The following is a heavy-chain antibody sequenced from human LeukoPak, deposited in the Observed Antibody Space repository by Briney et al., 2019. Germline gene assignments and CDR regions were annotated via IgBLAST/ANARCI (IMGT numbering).Heavy chain of an antibody. CDR1: EFTFSGYG. CDR2: IWFDGGKT. CDR3: AREANRAKDFDY. J-gene: IGHJ4*02. V-gene: IGHV3-33*01. D-gene: IGHD2-15*01. Sequence: GGSLRLSCVGSEFTFSGYGMHWVRQAPGKGLEWVAVIWFDGGKTFYADSVKGRFTISRDNSKNTLYLQMNSLRAEDTAVYYCAREANRAKDFDYWGRGTLVTVSS.